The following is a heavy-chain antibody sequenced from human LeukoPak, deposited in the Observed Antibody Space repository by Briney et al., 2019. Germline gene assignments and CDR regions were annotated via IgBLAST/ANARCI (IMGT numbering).Heavy chain of an antibody. Sequence: PGGSLRLSCIASGFTVSSYYMSWVRQAPGKGLEWVANIKQDGSEKYYVDSVKGRFTISRDNAKNSLYLQMNSLRAEDTAVYYCARAGTTYNYGRDFDYWGQGTLVTVSS. D-gene: IGHD5-18*01. CDR2: IKQDGSEK. V-gene: IGHV3-7*01. CDR3: ARAGTTYNYGRDFDY. CDR1: GFTVSSYY. J-gene: IGHJ4*02.